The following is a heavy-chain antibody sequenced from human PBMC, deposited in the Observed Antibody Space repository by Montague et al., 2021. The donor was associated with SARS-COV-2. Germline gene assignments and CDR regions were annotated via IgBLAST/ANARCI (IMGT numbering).Heavy chain of an antibody. CDR1: GGSISRYS. D-gene: IGHD3-9*01. J-gene: IGHJ4*02. Sequence: SETLSLTCTVSGGSISRYSWTWIRQPPGKGLEWIGYIYNSGSTNYNPSLTSRVTISVDTSKSQFSLKLSSVTAADTAVYYCARESLHLTGYYNDYFDYWGQGTLVTVSS. CDR2: IYNSGST. V-gene: IGHV4-4*08. CDR3: ARESLHLTGYYNDYFDY.